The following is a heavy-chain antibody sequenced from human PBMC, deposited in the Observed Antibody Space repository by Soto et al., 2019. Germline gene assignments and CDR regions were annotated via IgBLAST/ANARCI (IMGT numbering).Heavy chain of an antibody. V-gene: IGHV4-59*01. J-gene: IGHJ6*03. Sequence: QVQLQESGPGLVKPSETLSLTCTVSGGSISSYYWSWIRQPPGKGLEWIGYIYYSGSTNYNPSLKSRVTISVDTSKNQFSLKLSSVTAADTAVYYCARCLFAYSSSSVVPHYYYYYYMDVWGKGTTVTVSS. D-gene: IGHD6-6*01. CDR2: IYYSGST. CDR3: ARCLFAYSSSSVVPHYYYYYYMDV. CDR1: GGSISSYY.